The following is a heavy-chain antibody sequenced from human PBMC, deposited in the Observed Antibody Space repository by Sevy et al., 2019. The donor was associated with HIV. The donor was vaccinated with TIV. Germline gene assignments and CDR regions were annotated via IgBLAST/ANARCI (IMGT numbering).Heavy chain of an antibody. CDR3: SGEGSEGTVVQPDAFDF. CDR2: IRSKTYGGTT. Sequence: GGSLRLSCTASGFTFGDYAMSWFRQAPGKGLEWVGFIRSKTYGGTTEYAASMKGRFTISRDDSKSIAYLQMNSLKTDDTGVYYCSGEGSEGTVVQPDAFDFWGQGTMVTVSS. V-gene: IGHV3-49*03. D-gene: IGHD2-15*01. CDR1: GFTFGDYA. J-gene: IGHJ3*01.